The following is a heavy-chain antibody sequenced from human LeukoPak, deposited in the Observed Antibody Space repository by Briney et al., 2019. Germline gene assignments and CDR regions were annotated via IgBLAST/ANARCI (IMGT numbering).Heavy chain of an antibody. D-gene: IGHD3-10*01. CDR1: GFTFSSYA. Sequence: GGALRLSCAASGFTFSSYAMSWVRQAPGKGLEWVSAISGSGGSTYYADSVKGRFTISRDNSKNTLYLQMNSLRAEDTAVYYCAKGGMVRGVQDYWGQGTLVTVSS. CDR2: ISGSGGST. J-gene: IGHJ4*02. V-gene: IGHV3-23*01. CDR3: AKGGMVRGVQDY.